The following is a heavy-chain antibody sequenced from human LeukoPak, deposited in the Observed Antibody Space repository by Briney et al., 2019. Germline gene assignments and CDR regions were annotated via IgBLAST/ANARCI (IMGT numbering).Heavy chain of an antibody. CDR2: IIRSGGST. CDR3: ARDQTPYY. V-gene: IGHV3-20*04. Sequence: PGGSLRLSCTASGFTFDDYGMTWVRQPPGKGLEWVSGIIRSGGSTGYADSVNGRSTISRDNAKNSLYLQMDSLRAEDTAVYYCARDQTPYYWGQGTLVTVSS. CDR1: GFTFDDYG. J-gene: IGHJ4*02.